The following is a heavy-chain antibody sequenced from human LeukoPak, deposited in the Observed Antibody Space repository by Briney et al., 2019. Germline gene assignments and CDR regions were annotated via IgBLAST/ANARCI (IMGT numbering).Heavy chain of an antibody. CDR2: INPNSGGT. Sequence: ASVKVSCKASGYTFTGYYMHWVRQAPGQGLEWMGWINPNSGGTNYAQKFQGRVTMTRDTSISTAYMELSRLRSDDTAVYYCARDRSGSYYSAFDIWGQGTMVTVSS. CDR1: GYTFTGYY. J-gene: IGHJ3*02. D-gene: IGHD1-26*01. CDR3: ARDRSGSYYSAFDI. V-gene: IGHV1-2*02.